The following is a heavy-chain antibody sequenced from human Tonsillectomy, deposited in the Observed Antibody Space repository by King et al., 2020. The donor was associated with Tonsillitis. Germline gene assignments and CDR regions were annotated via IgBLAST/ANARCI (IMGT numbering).Heavy chain of an antibody. Sequence: VQLVESGGGLVKPGGSLRLSCVASGFTFSFYSMNWVRQAPGKGLEWVSSISSSSNYRYYADSVKGRFTISRDNAKNALYLQMNSLRAEETAVYYCARDPGDYGDYDAFDIWGQGTMVTVSS. CDR2: ISSSSNYR. D-gene: IGHD4-17*01. CDR1: GFTFSFYS. CDR3: ARDPGDYGDYDAFDI. J-gene: IGHJ3*02. V-gene: IGHV3-21*01.